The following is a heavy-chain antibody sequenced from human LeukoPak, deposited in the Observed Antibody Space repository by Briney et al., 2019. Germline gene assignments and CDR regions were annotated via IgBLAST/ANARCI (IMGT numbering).Heavy chain of an antibody. CDR3: ARSHGGNSGWFDP. D-gene: IGHD4-23*01. J-gene: IGHJ5*02. CDR1: GGSISSSS. V-gene: IGHV3-21*01. Sequence: PSETLSLTCTVSGGSISSSSYYWGWIRQPPGKGLEWVSSISSSSSYIYYADSVKGRFTISRGNAKNSLYLQMNSLRAEDTAVYYCARSHGGNSGWFDPWGQGTLVTVSS. CDR2: ISSSSSYI.